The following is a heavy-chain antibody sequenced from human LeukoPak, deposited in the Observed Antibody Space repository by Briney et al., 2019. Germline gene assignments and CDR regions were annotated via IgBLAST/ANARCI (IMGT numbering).Heavy chain of an antibody. CDR2: INPNSGGT. CDR1: GYTFTGYY. CDR3: ARESGSSGYYYNDY. J-gene: IGHJ4*02. D-gene: IGHD3-22*01. Sequence: ASVKVSCKASGYTFTGYYMHWVRQAPGQGLEWMGWINPNSGGTNYAQKFQGRVTMTRDTSISTAYMELSRLRSDDTAVYYCARESGSSGYYYNDYWGQGTLVTVSS. V-gene: IGHV1-2*02.